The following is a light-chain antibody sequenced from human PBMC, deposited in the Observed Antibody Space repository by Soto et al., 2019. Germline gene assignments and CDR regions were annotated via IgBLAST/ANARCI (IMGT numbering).Light chain of an antibody. CDR2: LGC. CDR1: QSLQHRNGYNY. Sequence: VMSQSPLSLPVTLGEPASISCRSGQSLQHRNGYNYLAWYLQKPGQSPRLLIYLGCLRASGVPDRFRGSGSGTDFTLKISRVEAEDVGVYYCMQALQTPITFGQGTRLEIE. J-gene: IGKJ5*01. CDR3: MQALQTPIT. V-gene: IGKV2-28*01.